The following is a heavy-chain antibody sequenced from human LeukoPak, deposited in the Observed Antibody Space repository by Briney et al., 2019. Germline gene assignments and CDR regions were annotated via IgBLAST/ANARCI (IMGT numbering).Heavy chain of an antibody. D-gene: IGHD6-13*01. CDR3: AQAAAGTRGKYFQH. V-gene: IGHV3-9*01. Sequence: GRSLRLSCAASGFTFDDYAMHWVRQAPGKGLEWVSGISWNSGSIGYADSVKGRFTISRDNAKNSLYLQMNSLRAEDTASYYCAQAAAGTRGKYFQHWGQGTLVTVSS. CDR2: ISWNSGSI. J-gene: IGHJ1*01. CDR1: GFTFDDYA.